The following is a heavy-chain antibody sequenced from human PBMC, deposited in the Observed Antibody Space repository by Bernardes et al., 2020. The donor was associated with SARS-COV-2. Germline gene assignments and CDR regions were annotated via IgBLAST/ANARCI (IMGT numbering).Heavy chain of an antibody. J-gene: IGHJ3*02. V-gene: IGHV3-74*01. CDR1: GITFSSHW. Sequence: GAPRLSCVASGITFSSHWMHWVRQAPGKGLVWVSRINGDGSSTSYADSVKGRLTISRDNAKNTVFLQMNSLRAEDTALYYCARARLRYSIFDAFDIWGQGTVVTVSS. D-gene: IGHD3-9*01. CDR3: ARARLRYSIFDAFDI. CDR2: INGDGSST.